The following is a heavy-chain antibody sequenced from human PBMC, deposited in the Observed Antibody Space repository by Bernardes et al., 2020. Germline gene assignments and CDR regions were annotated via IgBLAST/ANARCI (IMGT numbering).Heavy chain of an antibody. CDR3: ARHLFRITVFGVVNNWFDP. CDR2: IYYSGST. D-gene: IGHD3-3*01. Sequence: SETLSLTCTVSGGSISSSSYYWGWIRQPPGKGLEWIGSIYYSGSTYYNPSLKSRVTISVDTSKNQFSLKLSSVTAADTAVYYCARHLFRITVFGVVNNWFDPWGQGNLVPVTS. V-gene: IGHV4-39*01. CDR1: GGSISSSSYY. J-gene: IGHJ5*02.